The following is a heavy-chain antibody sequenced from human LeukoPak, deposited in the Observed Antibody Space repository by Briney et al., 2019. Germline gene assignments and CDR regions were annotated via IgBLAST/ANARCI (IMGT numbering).Heavy chain of an antibody. Sequence: SETLSLTCTVSGGSISSGGYYWSWIRQPPGKGLEWIGYIYHSGSTYYNPSLKSRVTISVDRSKNQFFLKLSSVTAADTAVYYCARDDFWSGKDSYFDYWGQGTLVTVSS. CDR1: GGSISSGGYY. CDR2: IYHSGST. V-gene: IGHV4-30-2*01. J-gene: IGHJ4*02. CDR3: ARDDFWSGKDSYFDY. D-gene: IGHD3-3*01.